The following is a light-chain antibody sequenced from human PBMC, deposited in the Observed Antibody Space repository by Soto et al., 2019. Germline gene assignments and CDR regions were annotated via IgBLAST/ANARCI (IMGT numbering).Light chain of an antibody. CDR1: QVIGKY. J-gene: IGKJ4*01. V-gene: IGKV1-33*01. CDR2: EAS. Sequence: DIRMTQSPSPLSASVGDRVTITCQATQVIGKYLNWYQQKPGKAPKLLIYEASNLETGVPSRFSGSGSGTDFTFTISRLQPEDVGTYYCQQYYDLPLTFGGGTKVEIK. CDR3: QQYYDLPLT.